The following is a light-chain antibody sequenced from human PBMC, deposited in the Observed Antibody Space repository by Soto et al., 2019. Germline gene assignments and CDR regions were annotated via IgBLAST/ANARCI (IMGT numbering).Light chain of an antibody. CDR1: QSLSTY. V-gene: IGKV3-20*01. CDR3: QQYGSSPT. Sequence: EIVLTQTPATLSLSPGETATLSCRASQSLSTYLAWYQQKPGQAPRLLIYGASSRAAGIPDRFSGSGSGTDFTLTISRLEPEDFAVYHCQQYGSSPTFGQGTKVDIK. J-gene: IGKJ1*01. CDR2: GAS.